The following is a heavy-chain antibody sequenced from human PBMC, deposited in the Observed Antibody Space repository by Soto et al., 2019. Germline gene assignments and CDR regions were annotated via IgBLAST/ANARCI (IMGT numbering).Heavy chain of an antibody. Sequence: PSETLSLTCTVSGGSISSYYWNWIRQPPGEGLEWIGFISYSGSSNYNPSLKSRLTISVDTSKNQFSLKLNSVTPADTAVYFCARAGRSGWDIFFDSWGQGTLVTVSS. CDR2: ISYSGSS. V-gene: IGHV4-59*01. CDR1: GGSISSYY. CDR3: ARAGRSGWDIFFDS. D-gene: IGHD6-19*01. J-gene: IGHJ4*02.